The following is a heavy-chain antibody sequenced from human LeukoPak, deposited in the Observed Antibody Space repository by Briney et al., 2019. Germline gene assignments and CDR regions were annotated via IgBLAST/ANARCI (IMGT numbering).Heavy chain of an antibody. J-gene: IGHJ4*02. Sequence: GGSLRLSCAASGFTFSSYGMHWVRQAPGKGLEWVAVISYDGSNKYYADSVKGRFTISRDNAKNSLYLQMNSLRAEDTAVYYCARAPWRGYSLCYFDYWGQGTLVTVSS. V-gene: IGHV3-30*03. CDR3: ARAPWRGYSLCYFDY. D-gene: IGHD5-18*01. CDR2: ISYDGSNK. CDR1: GFTFSSYG.